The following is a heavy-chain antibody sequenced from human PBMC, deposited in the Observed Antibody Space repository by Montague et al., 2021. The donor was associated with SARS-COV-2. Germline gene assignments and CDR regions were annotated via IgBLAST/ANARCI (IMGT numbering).Heavy chain of an antibody. CDR3: VRDQSPMGFDY. V-gene: IGHV3-21*03. CDR1: GFTLSNYN. CDR2: VSYSSTYI. D-gene: IGHD5-24*01. J-gene: IGHJ4*02. Sequence: SLRLSCAASGFTLSNYNMNWIRQAPGKGLEWVSSVSYSSTYIYYADSVKGRFSISRDNAQNSPSLQMNNLRADDTAVYYCVRDQSPMGFDYWGQGTLVTVSS.